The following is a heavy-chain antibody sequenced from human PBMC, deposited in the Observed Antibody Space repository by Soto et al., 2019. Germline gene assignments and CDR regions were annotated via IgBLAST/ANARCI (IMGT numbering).Heavy chain of an antibody. D-gene: IGHD5-12*01. CDR1: GFSSRSYA. V-gene: IGHV3-23*01. Sequence: GGSLRLSCTASGFSSRSYAMSWVRQAPGKGLELVSSISGGGGCRKYARSAKGRFTVSRDNSKHTLSLDINSRRVDDTAVYYCARDPLGYSGYDLDKSAGQYYYGMDVWGQGTTVTVSS. CDR3: ARDPLGYSGYDLDKSAGQYYYGMDV. J-gene: IGHJ6*02. CDR2: ISGGGGCR.